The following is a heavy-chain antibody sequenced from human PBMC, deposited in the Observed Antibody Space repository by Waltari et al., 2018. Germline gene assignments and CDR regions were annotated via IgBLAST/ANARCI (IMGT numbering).Heavy chain of an antibody. CDR3: AKGGEIRWYRPFDY. CDR2: IIGSGGST. V-gene: IGHV3-23*04. Sequence: VQLVESGGGVVQPGRSLRLSCAASGFTFSSYAMHWVRKAPGKGLEGVSVIIGSGGSTFYADSFKGLFTISRDNSKKTLYLQMNSLRAEDTAVYYCAKGGEIRWYRPFDYWGQGTLFTVSS. J-gene: IGHJ4*02. D-gene: IGHD2-15*01. CDR1: GFTFSSYA.